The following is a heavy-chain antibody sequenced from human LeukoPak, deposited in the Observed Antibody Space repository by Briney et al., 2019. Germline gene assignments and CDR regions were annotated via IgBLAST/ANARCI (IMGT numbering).Heavy chain of an antibody. CDR1: GYSISSGYY. V-gene: IGHV4-61*01. Sequence: PSETLSLTCTVSGYSISSGYYWGWIRQPPGKGLEWIGYIYYSGSTNYNPSLKSRVTISVDTSKNQFSLKLSSVTAADTAVYYCARAPLTRSGSIDYWGQGTLVTVSS. D-gene: IGHD3-10*01. CDR3: ARAPLTRSGSIDY. CDR2: IYYSGST. J-gene: IGHJ4*02.